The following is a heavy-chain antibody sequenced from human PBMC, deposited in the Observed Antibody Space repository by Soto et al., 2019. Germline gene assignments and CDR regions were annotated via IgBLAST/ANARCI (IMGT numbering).Heavy chain of an antibody. Sequence: GASVKVSCKASGGTFSSYTISWVRQAPGQGLEWMGRIIPILGIANYAQKFQGRVTITADKSTSTAYMELSSLRSEDTAVYYCAQDSSGWTYYFDYWGQGTLVTVSS. CDR2: IIPILGIA. CDR1: GGTFSSYT. CDR3: AQDSSGWTYYFDY. J-gene: IGHJ4*02. V-gene: IGHV1-69*02. D-gene: IGHD6-19*01.